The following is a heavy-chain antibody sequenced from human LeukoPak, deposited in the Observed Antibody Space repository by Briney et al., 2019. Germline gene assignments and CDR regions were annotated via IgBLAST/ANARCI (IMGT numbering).Heavy chain of an antibody. V-gene: IGHV3-21*01. Sequence: GGSLRLSCAASGFTFNSYDMNWVRQAPGKGLEWVSSISSSGTYTFYADSVKGRFSISRDNAKDSLYLQMSSLRAEDTAIYYCAKDTFSESRYGVLDSWGQGTLVTVSS. CDR3: AKDTFSESRYGVLDS. CDR2: ISSSGTYT. J-gene: IGHJ4*02. CDR1: GFTFNSYD. D-gene: IGHD3-10*01.